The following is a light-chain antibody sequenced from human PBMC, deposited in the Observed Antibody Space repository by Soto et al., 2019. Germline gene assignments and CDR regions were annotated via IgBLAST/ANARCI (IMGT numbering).Light chain of an antibody. Sequence: EIVMTQSPATLSVSPGERATLPCRASQSVSSNLAWYQQKPGQAPRLLIYGASTRATGIPARFSGSGSGTEFTLTISSLQSEDFAVYYCQPYNNWPPITFGQGTRLEIK. CDR1: QSVSSN. CDR2: GAS. J-gene: IGKJ5*01. V-gene: IGKV3-15*01. CDR3: QPYNNWPPIT.